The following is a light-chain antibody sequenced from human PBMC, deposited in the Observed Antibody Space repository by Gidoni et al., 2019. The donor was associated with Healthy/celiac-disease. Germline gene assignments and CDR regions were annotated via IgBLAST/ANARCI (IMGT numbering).Light chain of an antibody. CDR3: SSYAGSNNVV. V-gene: IGLV2-8*01. CDR2: EVS. Sequence: QSGLPQPPPASRSPRQSVTISCTGTSSDVGGYNYVSWYQQHPGKAPKLMIYEVSKRPSGVPDRFSGSKSGNTASLTVSGLQAEDEADYYCSSYAGSNNVVFGGGTKLTVL. J-gene: IGLJ2*01. CDR1: SSDVGGYNY.